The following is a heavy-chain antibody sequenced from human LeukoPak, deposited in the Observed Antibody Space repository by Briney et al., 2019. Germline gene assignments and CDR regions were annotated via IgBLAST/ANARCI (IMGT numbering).Heavy chain of an antibody. V-gene: IGHV4-34*01. CDR1: GGSFSGYY. Sequence: SETLSLTCAVYGGSFSGYYWSWIRQPPGKGLEWIGEINHSGSTNYNPSLKSRVTISVDTSKNQFSLKLSSVTAADTAVYYCARRRSTAETDYWGQGTLVTVSS. D-gene: IGHD6-13*01. CDR3: ARRRSTAETDY. J-gene: IGHJ4*02. CDR2: INHSGST.